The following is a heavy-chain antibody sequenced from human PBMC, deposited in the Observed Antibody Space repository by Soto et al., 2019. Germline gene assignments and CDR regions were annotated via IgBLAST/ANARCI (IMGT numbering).Heavy chain of an antibody. CDR2: ISYDGSNK. Sequence: GGSLRLSCAASGFTFSSYGMHWVRQAPGKGLEWVAVISYDGSNKYYADSVKGRFTISRDNSKNTLYLQMNSLRAEDTAVYYCAKEEVGATGGFDYWGQGTLVTVSS. CDR1: GFTFSSYG. CDR3: AKEEVGATGGFDY. V-gene: IGHV3-30*18. J-gene: IGHJ4*02. D-gene: IGHD1-26*01.